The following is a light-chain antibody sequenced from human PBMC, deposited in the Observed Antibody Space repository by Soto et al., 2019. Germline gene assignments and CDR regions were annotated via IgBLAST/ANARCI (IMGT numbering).Light chain of an antibody. V-gene: IGLV2-14*01. CDR3: SSYTSATTYV. CDR1: SSDVGAYNY. Sequence: QSALTQPASLSASPGQSITISCTGNSSDVGAYNYDSWYQQYPGEAPKVIIYDVSHRPAGVSNRFSGSKSGNTASLTISGLQTQDEADYYCSSYTSATTYVFGTGTRSPA. CDR2: DVS. J-gene: IGLJ1*01.